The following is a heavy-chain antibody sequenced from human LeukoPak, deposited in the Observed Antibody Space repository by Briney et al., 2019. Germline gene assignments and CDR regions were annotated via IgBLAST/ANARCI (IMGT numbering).Heavy chain of an antibody. D-gene: IGHD3-16*01. CDR1: GFTFSSYW. Sequence: GGTLRLSCAASGFTFSSYWMSWVRQPPGKGLEWVANIKQDGSEKYYVDSVKGRFTISRDNAKNFLFLQMNSLRAEDTAVYYCARDRDMLASYDHGGPISRWSQGTLVTV. V-gene: IGHV3-7*04. J-gene: IGHJ4*02. CDR3: ARDRDMLASYDHGGPISR. CDR2: IKQDGSEK.